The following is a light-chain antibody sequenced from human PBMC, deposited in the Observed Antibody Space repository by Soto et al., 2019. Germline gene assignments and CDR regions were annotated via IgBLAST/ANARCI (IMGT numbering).Light chain of an antibody. V-gene: IGLV2-14*01. CDR2: EVS. CDR3: SSYTSCSTLMV. J-gene: IGLJ2*01. Sequence: QSALTQPASVSGSPGQSITISCTGTSSEVGGYNYVSWYQQNPGKAPKLMIYEVSNQPSGVSNRFSGSKSGNTASLTISGLQAEDEADYYWSSYTSCSTLMVFGGGTKLTVL. CDR1: SSEVGGYNY.